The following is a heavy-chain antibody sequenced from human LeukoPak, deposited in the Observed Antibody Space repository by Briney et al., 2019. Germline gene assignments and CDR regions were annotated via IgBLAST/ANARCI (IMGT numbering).Heavy chain of an antibody. Sequence: SETLSLTCTVSGGSVRRTSYYWAWIRQTPGKGLEWIGSIYNSGTTYYNPSLKSRVTISVDTANNQFSLNMNSVTAADTAFYYCARHRAYWHAFDIWGQGTMVTVSS. V-gene: IGHV4-39*01. J-gene: IGHJ3*02. CDR1: GGSVRRTSYY. D-gene: IGHD2-8*02. CDR2: IYNSGTT. CDR3: ARHRAYWHAFDI.